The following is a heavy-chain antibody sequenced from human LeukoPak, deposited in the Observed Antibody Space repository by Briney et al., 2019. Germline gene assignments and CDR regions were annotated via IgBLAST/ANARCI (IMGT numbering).Heavy chain of an antibody. D-gene: IGHD4-17*01. CDR2: INHSGST. J-gene: IGHJ4*02. CDR1: GGSLSHYY. CDR3: RALETGQTTTDFDY. Sequence: PSETLSLTCAVYGGSLSHYYWSWIRQPPGKGLEWIGEINHSGSTNYNPSLKSRVTISVDMSKNQFSLELTSVTAADTAVYYCRALETGQTTTDFDYWGQGTLVTVSS. V-gene: IGHV4-34*01.